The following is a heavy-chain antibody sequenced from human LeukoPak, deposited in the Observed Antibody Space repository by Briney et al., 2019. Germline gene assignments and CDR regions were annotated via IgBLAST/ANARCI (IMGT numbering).Heavy chain of an antibody. CDR2: ISAYNGNT. CDR3: ARDRLWFGELSPIDY. CDR1: GYTFTSYG. J-gene: IGHJ4*02. V-gene: IGHV1-18*01. Sequence: ASVKVSCKASGYTFTSYGISWVRQAPRQGLEWMGWISAYNGNTNYAQKLQGRVTMTTDTSTSTAYMELRSLRSDDTAVYYCARDRLWFGELSPIDYWGQGTLVTVSS. D-gene: IGHD3-10*01.